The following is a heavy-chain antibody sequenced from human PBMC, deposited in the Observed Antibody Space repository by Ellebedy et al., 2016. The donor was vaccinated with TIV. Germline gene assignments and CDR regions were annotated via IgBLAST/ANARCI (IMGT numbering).Heavy chain of an antibody. Sequence: GESLKISXAASRFTFSNYAMYWVRQAPGKGLEYVSAFRSDGSSTYYANSVKGRFTISRDDSKNTLYLQMGSLRSDDMAVYYCARGGIGAFDYWGQGALVTVSS. CDR2: FRSDGSST. CDR3: ARGGIGAFDY. D-gene: IGHD4/OR15-4a*01. V-gene: IGHV3-64*01. J-gene: IGHJ4*02. CDR1: RFTFSNYA.